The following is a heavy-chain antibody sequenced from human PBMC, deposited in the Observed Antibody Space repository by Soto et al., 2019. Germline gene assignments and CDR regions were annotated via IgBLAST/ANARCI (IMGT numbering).Heavy chain of an antibody. CDR1: GFTFSNAW. CDR2: IKSKTDGGTT. CDR3: TTDLGLGGYYDSSGYLSYDAFDI. J-gene: IGHJ3*02. V-gene: IGHV3-15*07. Sequence: GGSLRLSCAASGFTFSNAWMNWVRQAPGKGLEWVGRIKSKTDGGTTDYAAPVKGRFTISRDDSKNTLYLQMNSLKTEDTAVYYCTTDLGLGGYYDSSGYLSYDAFDIWGQGTMVTVSS. D-gene: IGHD3-22*01.